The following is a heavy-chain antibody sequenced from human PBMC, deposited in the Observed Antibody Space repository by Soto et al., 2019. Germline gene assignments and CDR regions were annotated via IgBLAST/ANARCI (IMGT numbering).Heavy chain of an antibody. V-gene: IGHV3-49*03. CDR1: GFTFGDYA. J-gene: IGHJ6*02. CDR3: TRVGDFWSGYYTHRGGYYYYGMDV. D-gene: IGHD3-3*01. Sequence: GGSLRLSCTASGFTFGDYAMSWFRQAPGKGLEWVGFIRSKAYGGTTEYAASVKGRFTISRDDSKSIAYLQMNSLKTEDTAVYYCTRVGDFWSGYYTHRGGYYYYGMDVWGQGTTVTVSS. CDR2: IRSKAYGGTT.